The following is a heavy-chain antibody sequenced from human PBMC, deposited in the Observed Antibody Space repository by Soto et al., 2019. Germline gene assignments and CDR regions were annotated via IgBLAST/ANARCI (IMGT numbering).Heavy chain of an antibody. V-gene: IGHV3-23*01. CDR3: AKEDTSSGSLDY. CDR1: GFPFGENA. Sequence: PGGSLRLSCADSGFPFGENAMSWVRQAPGKGLEWVSGISDSGATTYYADSVRGRFTISRDNSKNTLYLQMKSLRAEDSASYYCAKEDTSSGSLDYWGQGALVTVSS. J-gene: IGHJ4*02. CDR2: ISDSGATT. D-gene: IGHD6-19*01.